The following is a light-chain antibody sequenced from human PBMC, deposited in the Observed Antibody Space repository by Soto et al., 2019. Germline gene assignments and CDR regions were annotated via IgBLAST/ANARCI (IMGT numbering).Light chain of an antibody. CDR2: WTS. Sequence: DIVMTQSPDSLAVSLGERATINCKSSQSVLYSSNNKNYLAWYQQKPGQPPKLLIYWTSTRESGVPDRFSGSGSGTDFNLTISSLQAEDVAVYYCQQYYSTPVTFGGGTKVEIK. CDR3: QQYYSTPVT. V-gene: IGKV4-1*01. J-gene: IGKJ4*01. CDR1: QSVLYSSNNKNY.